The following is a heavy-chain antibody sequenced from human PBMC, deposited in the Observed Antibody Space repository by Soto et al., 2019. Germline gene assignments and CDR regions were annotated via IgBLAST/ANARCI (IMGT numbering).Heavy chain of an antibody. CDR1: GFTFSNYR. J-gene: IGHJ4*02. V-gene: IGHV3-7*01. Sequence: EVQLVESGGGLVQPGGSLRLSCEASGFTFSNYRMSWVRQAPGKGLEWVANINQDGSEKYFVGSVNGRFTISRDNAKNSLFLQVNSLRAEDTAVYYCAREKRANGYFDYWGQGTLVTVSS. D-gene: IGHD6-25*01. CDR2: INQDGSEK. CDR3: AREKRANGYFDY.